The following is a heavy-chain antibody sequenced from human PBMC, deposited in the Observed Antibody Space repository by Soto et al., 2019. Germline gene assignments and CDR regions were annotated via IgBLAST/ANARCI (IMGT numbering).Heavy chain of an antibody. CDR2: ISSSSSTI. Sequence: GGSLRLSCAASGFTFSSYSMDWVRQAPGKGLEWVSYISSSSSTIYYADSVKGRFTISRDNAKNSLYLQMNSLRAEDTAVDYCARFGGYTGGWHGREDVFDIGGQGKMVPVS. CDR1: GFTFSSYS. CDR3: ARFGGYTGGWHGREDVFDI. V-gene: IGHV3-48*01. D-gene: IGHD6-19*01. J-gene: IGHJ3*02.